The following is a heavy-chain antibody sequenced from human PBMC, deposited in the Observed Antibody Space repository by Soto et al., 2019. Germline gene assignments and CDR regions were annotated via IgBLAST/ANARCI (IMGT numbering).Heavy chain of an antibody. D-gene: IGHD5-18*01. Sequence: QVQLQESGPGLVKPSQTLSLTCTVSGGSISSGGYYWSWIRQHPGKGLEWIGYIYYSGSTYYNPSLNGRVTISVDPAKNPFSLKLSSVTAADTAVYYCARSGYSYGPNPLLYWGQGTLVTVSS. J-gene: IGHJ4*02. V-gene: IGHV4-31*03. CDR3: ARSGYSYGPNPLLY. CDR1: GGSISSGGYY. CDR2: IYYSGST.